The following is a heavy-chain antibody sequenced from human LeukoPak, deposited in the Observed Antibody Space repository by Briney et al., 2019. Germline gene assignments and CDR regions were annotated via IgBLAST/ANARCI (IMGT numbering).Heavy chain of an antibody. V-gene: IGHV3-33*08. CDR2: IWYDGSNK. CDR1: GFTFSSYG. J-gene: IGHJ4*02. CDR3: ARDRVGASD. D-gene: IGHD1-26*01. Sequence: GSLRLSCAASGFTFSSYGMHWVRQAPGKGLEWVAVIWYDGSNKYYADSVKGRFTISRDNSKNTLNLQMNSLRAEDTAVYYCARDRVGASDWGQGTLVTVSS.